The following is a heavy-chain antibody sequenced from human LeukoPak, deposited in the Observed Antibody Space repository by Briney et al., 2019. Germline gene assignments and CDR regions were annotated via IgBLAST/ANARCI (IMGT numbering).Heavy chain of an antibody. CDR1: GYAFTTYD. CDR3: ASYSSSWYSVAFGY. D-gene: IGHD6-13*01. V-gene: IGHV1-18*01. J-gene: IGHJ4*02. CDR2: ISAYNGNT. Sequence: ASVKVSCKASGYAFTTYDINWVRQAPGQGLEWMGWISAYNGNTNYAQKLQGRVTMTTDTSTSTAYMELRSLRSDDTAVYYCASYSSSWYSVAFGYWGQGTLVTVSS.